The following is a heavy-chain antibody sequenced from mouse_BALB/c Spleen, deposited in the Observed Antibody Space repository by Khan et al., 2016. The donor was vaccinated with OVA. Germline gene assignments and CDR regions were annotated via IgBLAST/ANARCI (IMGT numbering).Heavy chain of an antibody. CDR3: ARTARIKY. J-gene: IGHJ2*01. CDR2: ISYSGST. V-gene: IGHV3-2*02. D-gene: IGHD1-2*01. Sequence: EVQLLESGPGLVKPSQSLSLTCTVTGYSITSGYGWNWIRQFPGNKLEWMGYISYSGSTKYNPSLKSRISITRDTSKNQFFLQLNSVTTEDTATYYCARTARIKYWGQGTTLTVSS. CDR1: GYSITSGYG.